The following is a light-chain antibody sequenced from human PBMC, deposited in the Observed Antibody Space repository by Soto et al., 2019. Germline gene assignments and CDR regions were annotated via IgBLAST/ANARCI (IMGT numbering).Light chain of an antibody. Sequence: EIVLTQSPGTLSLSPGERATLSCRPSQRISSRYLAWYQQKPGQAPRLLISGASTRATGIPDRFSGSGSGTDFTLTISRLEPEDFAVYFCQRYGSSPPFTFGQGTKVEI. V-gene: IGKV3-20*01. CDR1: QRISSRY. CDR3: QRYGSSPPFT. CDR2: GAS. J-gene: IGKJ2*01.